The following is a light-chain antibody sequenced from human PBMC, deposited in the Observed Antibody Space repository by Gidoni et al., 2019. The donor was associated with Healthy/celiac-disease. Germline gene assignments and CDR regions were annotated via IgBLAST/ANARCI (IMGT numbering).Light chain of an antibody. J-gene: IGKJ4*01. Sequence: EIVLTQSPATLSLSPGERATLSCRASQSVSSYLAWYQQKPGQAPRLLIYDASNGATGIPASFSGSGSGTGFTLTISSLEPEDFAVYYCQQRSNWPPGNTFGGGIKVEIK. CDR3: QQRSNWPPGNT. CDR2: DAS. V-gene: IGKV3-11*01. CDR1: QSVSSY.